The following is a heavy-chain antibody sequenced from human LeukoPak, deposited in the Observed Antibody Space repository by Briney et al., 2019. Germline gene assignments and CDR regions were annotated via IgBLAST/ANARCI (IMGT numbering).Heavy chain of an antibody. D-gene: IGHD2-15*01. J-gene: IGHJ4*02. Sequence: ASAKVSCKASGYTFTGYYMHWVRQAPRQGLEWMGWINPNSGGTNFAQKFQGRVTLTRDTSISTAYMELSRLRSDDTAVYYCASTLLPLLLPDYWGQGTLVTVSS. V-gene: IGHV1-2*02. CDR1: GYTFTGYY. CDR2: INPNSGGT. CDR3: ASTLLPLLLPDY.